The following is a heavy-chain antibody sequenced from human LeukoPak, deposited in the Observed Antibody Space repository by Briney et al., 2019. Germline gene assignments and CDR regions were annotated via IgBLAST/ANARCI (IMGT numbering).Heavy chain of an antibody. CDR2: IYYSGST. CDR3: ARWSLYSSGWYFDY. D-gene: IGHD6-19*01. J-gene: IGHJ4*02. Sequence: PSETLSLTCTVSGASIGSYYWSWIRQPPGKGLEWIGYIYYSGSTSYNPSLKSRVTISVDTSKNQFSLNLSSVTAADTAVYYCARWSLYSSGWYFDYWGQGILVTVSS. CDR1: GASIGSYY. V-gene: IGHV4-59*01.